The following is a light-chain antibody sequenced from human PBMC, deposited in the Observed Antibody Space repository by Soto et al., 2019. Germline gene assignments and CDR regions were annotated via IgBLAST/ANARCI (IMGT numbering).Light chain of an antibody. CDR3: SSYTSSSTYV. V-gene: IGLV2-14*01. J-gene: IGLJ1*01. CDR1: SSDVGDYNY. Sequence: QSALTQPASVSGSPGQSITISCTGTSSDVGDYNYVSWYLQVPGKAPKVMIYEVSNRPSGVSNRFSGSKSGITASLTISGLQAEDEADYYCSSYTSSSTYVFGTGTKLTVL. CDR2: EVS.